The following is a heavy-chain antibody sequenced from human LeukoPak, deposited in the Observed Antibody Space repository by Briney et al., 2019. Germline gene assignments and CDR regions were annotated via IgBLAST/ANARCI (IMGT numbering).Heavy chain of an antibody. CDR2: IRSKAYGGTT. CDR1: GFTFGDYA. Sequence: GGSLRLSCTASGFTFGDYAMSWFRQAPGKGLEWVGFIRSKAYGGTTEYAASVKGRFTISRDDSKSIAYLQMSSLRAEDTAVSYSAKDSPSYDILTDSPDAFDIWGQGTMVTVSS. CDR3: AKDSPSYDILTDSPDAFDI. V-gene: IGHV3-49*03. J-gene: IGHJ3*02. D-gene: IGHD3-9*01.